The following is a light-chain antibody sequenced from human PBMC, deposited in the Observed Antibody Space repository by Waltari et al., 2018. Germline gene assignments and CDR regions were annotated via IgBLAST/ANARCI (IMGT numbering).Light chain of an antibody. CDR2: DAS. CDR3: QQRSNWRT. J-gene: IGKJ2*01. Sequence: EIVLTQSPATLSLSPGERATLSCRASQSVRSYLAWYQQKPGQAPRLLIYDASNRATGIPARFSGSGSGTDFTLTISSLEPEDFAVYYCQQRSNWRTFGQGTKLEIK. V-gene: IGKV3-11*01. CDR1: QSVRSY.